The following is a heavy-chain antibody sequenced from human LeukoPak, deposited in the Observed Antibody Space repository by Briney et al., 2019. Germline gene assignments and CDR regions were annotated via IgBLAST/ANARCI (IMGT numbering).Heavy chain of an antibody. CDR2: IYSSGST. Sequence: SETLSLTCSVSGGSISSGNSYWSWVRQPAGRGLEWIGRIYSSGSTNYNPSLKSRVTISLDTSKNHFSLRLSSVTAADTAMYYCARPFSEVVFIADYFDRWGQGTLVTVSS. V-gene: IGHV4-61*02. CDR3: ARPFSEVVFIADYFDR. CDR1: GGSISSGNSY. J-gene: IGHJ5*02. D-gene: IGHD3-16*02.